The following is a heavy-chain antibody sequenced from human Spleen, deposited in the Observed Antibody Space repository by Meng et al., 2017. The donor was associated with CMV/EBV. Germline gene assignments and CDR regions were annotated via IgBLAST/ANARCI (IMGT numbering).Heavy chain of an antibody. Sequence: GESLKISCAASGFTVTTNYMSWVRRAPGKGLEWVSIIYVCDCTHYSDSVKGRFTISRDNAKNSLYLQMNSLRAEDTAVYYCARVSATGYYDSSGYRPGTAFDIWGQGTMVTVSS. CDR2: IYVCDCT. J-gene: IGHJ3*02. CDR1: GFTVTTNY. D-gene: IGHD3-22*01. V-gene: IGHV3-66*03. CDR3: ARVSATGYYDSSGYRPGTAFDI.